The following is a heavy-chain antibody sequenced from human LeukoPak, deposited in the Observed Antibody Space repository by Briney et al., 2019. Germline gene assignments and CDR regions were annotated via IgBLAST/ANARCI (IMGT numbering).Heavy chain of an antibody. CDR2: INSDVSST. CDR1: GVTFSSYW. D-gene: IGHD2-8*01. Sequence: GGSLRLSCAASGVTFSSYWMHWGRQAPGKGLLWVSRINSDVSSTSYADSVKGRFTISTDNAKNTLYLQMNSLRAEDTAVYYCASPLRNGVYWGQGTLVTVSS. J-gene: IGHJ4*02. CDR3: ASPLRNGVY. V-gene: IGHV3-74*01.